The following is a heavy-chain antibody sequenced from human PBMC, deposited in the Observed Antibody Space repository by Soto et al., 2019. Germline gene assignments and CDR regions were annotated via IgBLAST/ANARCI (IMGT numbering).Heavy chain of an antibody. Sequence: GGSLRLSCAASGFTFSSYGMHWVRQAPGKGLEWVAVISYDGSNKYYADSVKGRFTISRDNSKNTLYLQMNSLRAEDTAVYYCAKSRLRRDLPDRGLDYWGQGTLVTVSS. CDR2: ISYDGSNK. J-gene: IGHJ4*02. CDR1: GFTFSSYG. D-gene: IGHD5-12*01. CDR3: AKSRLRRDLPDRGLDY. V-gene: IGHV3-30*18.